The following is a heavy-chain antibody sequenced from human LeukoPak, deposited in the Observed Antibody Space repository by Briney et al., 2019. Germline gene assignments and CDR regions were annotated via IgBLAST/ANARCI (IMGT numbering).Heavy chain of an antibody. D-gene: IGHD1-14*01. CDR1: GGSISSYY. Sequence: SETLSLTCAVSGGSISSYYWSWIRQPPGKGLEWIAYIYSSGDTNYNPSYKSRVTISVDTSKNQFSLKLAYVAAADTAIHYCARQPGGTAAFDIWGPGTMVTVSS. J-gene: IGHJ3*02. CDR2: IYSSGDT. V-gene: IGHV4-59*08. CDR3: ARQPGGTAAFDI.